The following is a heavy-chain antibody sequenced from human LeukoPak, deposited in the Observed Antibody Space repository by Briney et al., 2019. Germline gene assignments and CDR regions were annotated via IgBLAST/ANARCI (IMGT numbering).Heavy chain of an antibody. D-gene: IGHD2-2*01. CDR2: IYNSGST. V-gene: IGHV4-39*01. J-gene: IGHJ6*02. CDR1: GGSISSSSYY. Sequence: PSETLSLTCTVSGGSISSSSYYWGWIREPPGKGLEWIGSIYNSGSTYYSPSLKSRVAIAVDTSTNQFSLKLSSVTAADTAVYYCARYPLHCSSTSCYFGYPSYYYYGMDVWGQGTTVTVSS. CDR3: ARYPLHCSSTSCYFGYPSYYYYGMDV.